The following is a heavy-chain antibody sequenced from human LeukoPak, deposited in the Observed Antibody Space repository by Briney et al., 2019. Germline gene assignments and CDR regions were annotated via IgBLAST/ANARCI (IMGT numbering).Heavy chain of an antibody. D-gene: IGHD6-13*01. Sequence: GGSLRLSCAASGFTFSSYSMNWVRQAPGKGLEWVSFISGTAGTIYYADSVKGRFTISRDNTKNSLYLQMNSLRVEDTAVYYCARSPIAYYYYYMDVWGKGTTVTVSS. CDR1: GFTFSSYS. CDR3: ARSPIAYYYYYMDV. J-gene: IGHJ6*03. CDR2: ISGTAGTI. V-gene: IGHV3-48*04.